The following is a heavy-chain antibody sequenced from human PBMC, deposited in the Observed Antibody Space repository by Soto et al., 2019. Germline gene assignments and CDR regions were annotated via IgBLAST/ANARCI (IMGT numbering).Heavy chain of an antibody. J-gene: IGHJ2*01. V-gene: IGHV3-23*01. CDR3: AKVGNYYGAGSYFRHFEL. CDR2: ISGSGGST. CDR1: GFTFSSYA. Sequence: GGSLRLSCAASGFTFSSYAMSWVRQAPGEGLEWVSAISGSGGSTYYADSVKGRFTISRDNSKNTLYLQMNSLRAEDTAVYYCAKVGNYYGAGSYFRHFELWGRGTLVTVSS. D-gene: IGHD3-10*01.